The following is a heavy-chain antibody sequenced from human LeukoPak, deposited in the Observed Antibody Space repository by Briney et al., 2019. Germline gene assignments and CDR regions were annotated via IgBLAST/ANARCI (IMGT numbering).Heavy chain of an antibody. CDR2: IFGSGGSA. J-gene: IGHJ4*02. V-gene: IGHV3-23*01. D-gene: IGHD2-15*01. CDR3: AKTTTGYSSGRYPAWPIDY. Sequence: PGGSLRLSCAASGFTFGSYAMYWVRQAPGKGLEWVSGIFGSGGSAHYADSVKGRFTISRDNSKNTVYLQMDSLRVEDTAIYYCAKTTTGYSSGRYPAWPIDYWGQGTLVTVPS. CDR1: GFTFGSYA.